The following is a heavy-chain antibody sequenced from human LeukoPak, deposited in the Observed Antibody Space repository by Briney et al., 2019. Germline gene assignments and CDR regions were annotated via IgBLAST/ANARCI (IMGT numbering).Heavy chain of an antibody. D-gene: IGHD2-8*01. CDR1: GYTFTGYY. V-gene: IGHV1-2*02. Sequence: ASVKVSCKASGYTFTGYYMHWVRQAPGQGLEWMGWINLNSGGTNYAQKFQGRVTMTRDTSISTAYMELSRLRSDDTAVYYCARDILILCTNGVCPLGYIAAAGTFDYWGQGTLVTVSS. CDR3: ARDILILCTNGVCPLGYIAAAGTFDY. CDR2: INLNSGGT. J-gene: IGHJ4*02.